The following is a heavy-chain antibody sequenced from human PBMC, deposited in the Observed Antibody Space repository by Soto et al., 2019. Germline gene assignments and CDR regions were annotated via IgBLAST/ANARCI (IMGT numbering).Heavy chain of an antibody. V-gene: IGHV1-69*13. CDR3: ARPRTVATTKGYDY. D-gene: IGHD1-1*01. Sequence: SVKVSCKASGYTFTSYAMHWVRQAHGQGLEWMGATIPIFGTRNYAQKFQGRIAITADESASTAYMELSSLTSADTALYYCARPRTVATTKGYDYWGQGTQVTVSS. CDR2: TIPIFGTR. J-gene: IGHJ4*02. CDR1: GYTFTSYA.